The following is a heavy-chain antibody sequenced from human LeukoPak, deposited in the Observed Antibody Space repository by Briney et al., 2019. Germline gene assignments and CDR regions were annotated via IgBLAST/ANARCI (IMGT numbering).Heavy chain of an antibody. V-gene: IGHV3-21*01. D-gene: IGHD3-10*01. CDR3: ARVTAGWSGSGSYYYDY. J-gene: IGHJ4*02. Sequence: PGGSLRFSCVASGFSFSSYSMTWVRQAPGKGLEWVSSITSSSTLIYYADSLKGRFTISRDNAKNSLYLQMNSLRAEDTAVYYCARVTAGWSGSGSYYYDYWGQGTLVTVSS. CDR2: ITSSSTLI. CDR1: GFSFSSYS.